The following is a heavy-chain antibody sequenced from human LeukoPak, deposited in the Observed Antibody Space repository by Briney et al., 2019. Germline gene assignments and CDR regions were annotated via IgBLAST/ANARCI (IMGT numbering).Heavy chain of an antibody. J-gene: IGHJ6*02. CDR3: ARDSAPPYFNQPYYYGMDV. Sequence: GGSLGLSCAASGFTFSSYGMHWVRQAPGKGLEWVAVIWYDGSNKYYADSVKGRFTISRDNSKNTLYLQMNSLRAEDTAVYYCARDSAPPYFNQPYYYGMDVWGQGTTVTVSS. CDR1: GFTFSSYG. V-gene: IGHV3-33*01. CDR2: IWYDGSNK. D-gene: IGHD1-14*01.